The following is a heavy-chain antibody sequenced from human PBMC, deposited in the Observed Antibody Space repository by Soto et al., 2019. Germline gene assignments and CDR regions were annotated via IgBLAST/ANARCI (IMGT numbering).Heavy chain of an antibody. D-gene: IGHD5-18*01. V-gene: IGHV5-10-1*01. CDR3: ARQHRPMVTAYYYYGMDV. CDR1: GYSFTSYW. CDR2: IDPSDSYT. Sequence: GESLKISCKGSGYSFTSYWISWVRQMPGKGLEWMGRIDPSDSYTNYSPSFQGHVTISADKSISTAYLQWSSLKASDTAMYYCARQHRPMVTAYYYYGMDVWGQGTTVTVSS. J-gene: IGHJ6*02.